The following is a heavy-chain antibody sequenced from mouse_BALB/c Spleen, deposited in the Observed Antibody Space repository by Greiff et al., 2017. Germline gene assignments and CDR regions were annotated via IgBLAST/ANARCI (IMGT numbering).Heavy chain of an antibody. CDR1: GFTFNTYA. CDR3: VRHEYLCAMDY. V-gene: IGHV10-1*02. CDR2: IRSKSNNYAT. J-gene: IGHJ4*01. D-gene: IGHD5-2*01. Sequence: GGGLVQPKGSLKLSCAASGFTFNTYAMNWVRQAPGKGLEWVARIRSKSNNYATYYADSVKDRFTISRDDSQSMLYLQMNNLKTEDTAMYYCVRHEYLCAMDYWGQGTSVTVSS.